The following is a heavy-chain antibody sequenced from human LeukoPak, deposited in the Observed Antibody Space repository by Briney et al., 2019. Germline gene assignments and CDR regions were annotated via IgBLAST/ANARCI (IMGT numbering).Heavy chain of an antibody. Sequence: GGSLRLSCAASGFTFSSYEMNWVRQAPGKGLEWVGRIKSKTDGGTTDYAAPVKGRFTISRDDSKNTVYLQMNSLKTEDTAVYYCAVIRGYTNSWPLDYWGQGALVTVSS. CDR2: IKSKTDGGTT. CDR1: GFTFSSYE. D-gene: IGHD6-13*01. V-gene: IGHV3-15*01. J-gene: IGHJ4*02. CDR3: AVIRGYTNSWPLDY.